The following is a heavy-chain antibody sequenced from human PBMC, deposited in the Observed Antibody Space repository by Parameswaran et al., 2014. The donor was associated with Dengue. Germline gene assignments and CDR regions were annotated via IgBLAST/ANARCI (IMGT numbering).Heavy chain of an antibody. V-gene: IGHV4-59*01. CDR2: IYYSGST. J-gene: IGHJ6*02. CDR1: GGSISSYY. Sequence: GSLRLSYTVSGGSISSYYWSWIRQPPGKGLEWIGYIYYSGSTNYNPSLKSRVTISVDTSKNQFSLKLSSVTAADTAVYYCARDRAGDGYYYGMDVWGQGTTVTVSS. CDR3: ARDRAGDGYYYGMDV. D-gene: IGHD7-27*01.